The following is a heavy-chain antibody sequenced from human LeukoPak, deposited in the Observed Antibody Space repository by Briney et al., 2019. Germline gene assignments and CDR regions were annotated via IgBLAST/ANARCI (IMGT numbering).Heavy chain of an antibody. D-gene: IGHD3-3*01. J-gene: IGHJ4*02. CDR3: ARETRFLEWLFGDY. V-gene: IGHV1-2*02. CDR2: INPNSGGT. CDR1: GYTFTGYY. Sequence: VASVKVSCKASGYTFTGYYMHWVRQAPGQGLEWMGWINPNSGGTNYAQKFQGRVTMTRDTSISTAYMELSRLRSDDTAVYYCARETRFLEWLFGDYWGQGTLVTVSS.